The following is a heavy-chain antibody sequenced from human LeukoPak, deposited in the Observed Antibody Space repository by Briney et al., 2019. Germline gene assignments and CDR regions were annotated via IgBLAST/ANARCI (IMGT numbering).Heavy chain of an antibody. CDR2: IYTGGTT. V-gene: IGHV3-53*01. D-gene: IGHD2-21*01. Sequence: GGSLRLSCAASGFTVSTNYMSWVRQAPGKGLEWVSVIYTGGTTYYADSVKDRFAFSRDNSKNTLYLQMNSLRAEDTAVYYCAREIVGTAGAFDIWGQGTMVTVSS. CDR3: AREIVGTAGAFDI. CDR1: GFTVSTNY. J-gene: IGHJ3*02.